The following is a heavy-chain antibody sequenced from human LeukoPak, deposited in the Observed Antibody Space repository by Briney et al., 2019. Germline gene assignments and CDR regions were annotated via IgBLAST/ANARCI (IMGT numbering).Heavy chain of an antibody. CDR3: AKIAAASLNFDY. J-gene: IGHJ4*02. CDR2: ITSSSSYI. V-gene: IGHV3-21*01. Sequence: PGGSLRLSCAGSGFTFSSYSMNWVRQAPGKGLEWVSSITSSSSYIYYADSVKGRFTISRDNAKKSVYLQMNSLRAEDTAVYYCAKIAAASLNFDYWGQGTLVTVSS. CDR1: GFTFSSYS. D-gene: IGHD6-13*01.